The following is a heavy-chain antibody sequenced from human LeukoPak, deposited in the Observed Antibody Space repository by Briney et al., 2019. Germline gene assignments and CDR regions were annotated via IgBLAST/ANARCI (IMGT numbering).Heavy chain of an antibody. Sequence: GGSLRLSCAASGLTFSSYAMSWVHRAPGRGLEWVSTISGSGRNTDYADSVKGRFTISRDNSKNTFYLQMNSLRAEDTALYYCAKDHSGTWDYFDYWGQGTLVTVSS. V-gene: IGHV3-23*01. J-gene: IGHJ4*02. CDR2: ISGSGRNT. D-gene: IGHD1-26*01. CDR3: AKDHSGTWDYFDY. CDR1: GLTFSSYA.